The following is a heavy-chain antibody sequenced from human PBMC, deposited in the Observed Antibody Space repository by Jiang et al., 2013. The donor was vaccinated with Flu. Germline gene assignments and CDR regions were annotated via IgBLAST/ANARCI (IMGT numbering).Heavy chain of an antibody. J-gene: IGHJ5*02. CDR3: ARGGDFWSGYRNWFDP. V-gene: IGHV3-48*01. D-gene: IGHD3-3*01. CDR2: ISSSSSTI. Sequence: EWVSYISSSSSTIYYADSVKGRXTISRDNAKNSLYLQMNSLRAEDTAVYYCARGGDFWSGYRNWFDPWGQGTLVTVSS.